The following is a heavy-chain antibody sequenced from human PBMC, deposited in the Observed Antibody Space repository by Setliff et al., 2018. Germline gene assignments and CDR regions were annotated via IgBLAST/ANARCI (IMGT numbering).Heavy chain of an antibody. CDR1: GYTFTSYS. V-gene: IGHV1-18*01. D-gene: IGHD3-3*01. Sequence: ASVKVSCKASGYTFTSYSITWVRQAPGRGLEWLGWISGYSGDTSYAQTYQDRVTLTTDTSTSTAYMEMRSLTSDDTAVYYCARVTGVTTFGVIMKAFEFWGQGTLVTVSS. J-gene: IGHJ4*02. CDR3: ARVTGVTTFGVIMKAFEF. CDR2: ISGYSGDT.